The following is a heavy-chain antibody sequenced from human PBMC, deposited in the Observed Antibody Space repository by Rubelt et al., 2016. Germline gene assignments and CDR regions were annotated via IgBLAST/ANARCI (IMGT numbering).Heavy chain of an antibody. Sequence: QLQLQESGPGLVKPSEALSLTCTVSGGSISSSSYYWGWIRQPPGKGLEWIGSIYYRGSTYYHPSLNGRGTISVDTSKSQCSPKRSSVTAADTAVYYGASPYADYGDYVRSDAFDIWGQGTMVTVSS. CDR3: ASPYADYGDYVRSDAFDI. CDR2: IYYRGST. D-gene: IGHD4-17*01. CDR1: GGSISSSSYY. J-gene: IGHJ3*02. V-gene: IGHV4-39*07.